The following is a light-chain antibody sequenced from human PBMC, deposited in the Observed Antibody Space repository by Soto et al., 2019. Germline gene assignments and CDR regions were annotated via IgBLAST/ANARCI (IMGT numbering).Light chain of an antibody. Sequence: EIVMTQSPATLSVSPGERATLSCRASQSVGSNLAWYQQKPGQAPRLLIYGSSTTATGIPGRFSGSGSGTEFTLTISSLQSEDFAVYYCQQYNNWPPYTFGQGTKLEI. CDR1: QSVGSN. V-gene: IGKV3-15*01. CDR3: QQYNNWPPYT. CDR2: GSS. J-gene: IGKJ2*01.